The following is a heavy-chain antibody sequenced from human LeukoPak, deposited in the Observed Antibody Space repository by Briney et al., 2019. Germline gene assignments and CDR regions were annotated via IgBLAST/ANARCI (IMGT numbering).Heavy chain of an antibody. CDR2: IKGDGIST. Sequence: GGSLRLFCAASGFTFSSYAMSWVRHAPGQGLVWVSRIKGDGISTNYADSVKGRFTISRDIAKNTLYLQMNSLRAEDTGVYYCAKDHYWSIDYWGRGTLVTVSS. CDR3: AKDHYWSIDY. V-gene: IGHV3-74*01. CDR1: GFTFSSYA. J-gene: IGHJ4*02. D-gene: IGHD3-3*01.